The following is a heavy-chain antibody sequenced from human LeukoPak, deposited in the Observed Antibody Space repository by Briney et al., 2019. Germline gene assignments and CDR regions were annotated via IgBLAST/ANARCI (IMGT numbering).Heavy chain of an antibody. Sequence: GGSLRLSCAASGFTFSSYAMSWVRQAPGKGLEWVSAISGSGGSTYYADSVEGRFTISRDNSKNTLYLQMNSLRAEDTAVYYCAKGSILGYSYGYADYWGQGTLVTVSS. CDR2: ISGSGGST. CDR3: AKGSILGYSYGYADY. J-gene: IGHJ4*02. V-gene: IGHV3-23*01. CDR1: GFTFSSYA. D-gene: IGHD5-18*01.